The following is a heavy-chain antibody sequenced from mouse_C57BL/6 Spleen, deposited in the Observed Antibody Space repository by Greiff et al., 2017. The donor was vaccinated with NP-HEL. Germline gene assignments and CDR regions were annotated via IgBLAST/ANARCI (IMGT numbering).Heavy chain of an antibody. J-gene: IGHJ2*01. V-gene: IGHV7-3*01. CDR1: GFTFTDYY. Sequence: VQLKESGGGLVQPGGSLSLSCAASGFTFTDYYMSWVRQPPGKALEWLGFIRNKANGYTTEYSASVKGRFTISRDNSQSILYLQMNALRAEDSATYYCARYSAQATLFGDYWGQGTTLTVSS. D-gene: IGHD3-2*02. CDR3: ARYSAQATLFGDY. CDR2: IRNKANGYTT.